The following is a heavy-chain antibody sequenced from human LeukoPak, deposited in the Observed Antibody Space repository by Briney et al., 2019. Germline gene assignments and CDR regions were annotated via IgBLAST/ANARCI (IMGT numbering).Heavy chain of an antibody. D-gene: IGHD2-15*01. Sequence: GASVTVSFKASGYTFSNYPIGWVRQAPGQGLDWMGWISAYNGKTNYAQKLQGRVTMTTDTSTSTAYMELRSLKSDDTAVYYCASVLDCSGGSCLYYFDSWGQGTLVTVSS. CDR1: GYTFSNYP. V-gene: IGHV1-18*01. CDR3: ASVLDCSGGSCLYYFDS. CDR2: ISAYNGKT. J-gene: IGHJ4*02.